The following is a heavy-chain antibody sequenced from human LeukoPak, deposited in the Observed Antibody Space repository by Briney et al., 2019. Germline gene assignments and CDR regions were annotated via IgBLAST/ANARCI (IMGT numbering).Heavy chain of an antibody. CDR1: GFVFSKYW. V-gene: IGHV3-74*01. CDR2: IQSDGSGT. D-gene: IGHD2-8*02. Sequence: PGGSLRLSRTASGFVFSKYWTLWARQARGKGREWVSLIQSDGSGTTYTDSMKGRFIISRDNAKNTLYLQMTSLTAEDTAVYYCARDNTGSIDHWGQGTLVTVSS. J-gene: IGHJ4*02. CDR3: ARDNTGSIDH.